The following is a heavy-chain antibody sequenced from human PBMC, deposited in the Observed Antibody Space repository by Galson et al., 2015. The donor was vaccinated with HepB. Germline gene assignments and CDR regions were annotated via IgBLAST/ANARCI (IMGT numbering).Heavy chain of an antibody. D-gene: IGHD1-7*01. CDR3: ARGPTGWHGNSGGGFDY. J-gene: IGHJ4*02. CDR1: GFIFSNYE. Sequence: SLRLSCAASGFIFSNYEMNWVRQAPGKGLEWLSYISANANTIYYADSVKGCFSISRDNSKNSLYLQMNSLRAEDTAVYYCARGPTGWHGNSGGGFDYWGQGTLVTVSS. V-gene: IGHV3-48*03. CDR2: ISANANTI.